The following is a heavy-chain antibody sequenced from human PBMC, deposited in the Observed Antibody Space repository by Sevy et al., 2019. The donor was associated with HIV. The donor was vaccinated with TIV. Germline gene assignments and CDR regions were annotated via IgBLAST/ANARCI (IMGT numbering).Heavy chain of an antibody. V-gene: IGHV3-53*01. J-gene: IGHJ6*02. CDR3: ARVNNAYYYGLDV. CDR1: GFPVSSSY. Sequence: EGSLRLSCAVSGFPVSSSYMNWVPQAPGKGLEWVSVFYTGSKTDYADSVKGRFTMSRDNSKNTLYLQMNGLTAEDTAVYYCARVNNAYYYGLDVWGQGTTVTVSS. CDR2: FYTGSKT.